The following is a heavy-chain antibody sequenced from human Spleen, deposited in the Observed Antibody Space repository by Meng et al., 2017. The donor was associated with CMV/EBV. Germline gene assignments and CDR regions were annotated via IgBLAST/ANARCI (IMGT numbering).Heavy chain of an antibody. Sequence: GSLKISCAASRFTFTNYWMSWVRQAPGKGLEWVANIKEDGSGQYYVDSVKGRFTISRDNSKNTLYLQMNSLRAEDTAVYYCAKTTDCGGDCYPLSYYYGMDVWGQGTTVTVSS. D-gene: IGHD2-21*01. CDR2: IKEDGSGQ. V-gene: IGHV3-7*01. CDR3: AKTTDCGGDCYPLSYYYGMDV. CDR1: RFTFTNYW. J-gene: IGHJ6*02.